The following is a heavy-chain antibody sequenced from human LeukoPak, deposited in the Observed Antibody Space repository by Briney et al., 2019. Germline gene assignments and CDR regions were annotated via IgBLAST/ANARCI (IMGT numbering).Heavy chain of an antibody. D-gene: IGHD3-9*01. CDR1: GGSFSGYY. CDR2: INHSGST. CDR3: XXDLXLTGRPCGMDV. V-gene: IGHV4-34*01. J-gene: IGHJ6*02. Sequence: SETLSLTCAVYGGSFSGYYWSWIRQPPGKGLEWIGEINHSGSTNYNPSLKSRVTISVDTSKNQFSLKLSSVTAADTAVYYCXXDLXLTGRPCGMDVWGQGTTVTVSS.